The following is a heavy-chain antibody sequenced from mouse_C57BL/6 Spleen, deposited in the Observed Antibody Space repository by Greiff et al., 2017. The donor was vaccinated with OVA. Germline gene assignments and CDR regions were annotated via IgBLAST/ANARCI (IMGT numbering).Heavy chain of an antibody. Sequence: QVQLQQPGAELVKPGASVKLSCKASGYTFTSYWMHWVKQRPGQGLERIGMIHPNSGSTNYNEKFKSKATLTVDKSSSTAYMQLSSLTSEDSAVYYCARGRDSSGLAWFAYGGQGTLVTVSA. CDR1: GYTFTSYW. J-gene: IGHJ3*01. CDR3: ARGRDSSGLAWFAY. V-gene: IGHV1-64*01. D-gene: IGHD3-2*02. CDR2: IHPNSGST.